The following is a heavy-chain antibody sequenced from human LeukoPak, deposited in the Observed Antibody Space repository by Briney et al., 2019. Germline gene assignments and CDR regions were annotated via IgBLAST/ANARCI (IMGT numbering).Heavy chain of an antibody. CDR1: GFTFSIYS. D-gene: IGHD6-13*01. V-gene: IGHV3-21*01. J-gene: IGHJ4*02. Sequence: GGSLRLSCAASGFTFSIYSMNWVRQAPGEGLEWVSSISSSSSYIYYADSVTGRFTISRDNDKNSLYLQMNSLRAEDTAVYYCARGDGIAAAGTSFDYWGEGTLVTVSS. CDR2: ISSSSSYI. CDR3: ARGDGIAAAGTSFDY.